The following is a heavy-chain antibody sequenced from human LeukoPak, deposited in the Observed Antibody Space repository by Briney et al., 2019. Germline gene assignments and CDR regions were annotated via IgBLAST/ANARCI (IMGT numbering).Heavy chain of an antibody. CDR3: ARGPTYYDFWSGDAFDI. CDR1: GYTFTSYG. D-gene: IGHD3-3*01. V-gene: IGHV1-18*01. CDR2: ISAYNGNT. J-gene: IGHJ3*02. Sequence: GASVKVSCKASGYTFTSYGISWVRQAPGQGLEWMGWISAYNGNTNYAQKLQGRVTMTTDTSTGTAYMELRSLRSDDTAVYYCARGPTYYDFWSGDAFDIWGQGTMVTVSS.